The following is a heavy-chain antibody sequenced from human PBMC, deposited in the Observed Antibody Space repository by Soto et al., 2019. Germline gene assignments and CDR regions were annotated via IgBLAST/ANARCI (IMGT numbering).Heavy chain of an antibody. D-gene: IGHD3-16*01. CDR3: ARAKASGFGYGMDV. J-gene: IGHJ6*02. CDR1: CGSISSGGYY. V-gene: IGHV4-31*03. Sequence: SETLSLTCTVSCGSISSGGYYWSWIRQHPGKGLEWIGYIYYSGSTYYNPSLKSRVTISVDTSKNQFSLKLSSVTAADTAVYYCARAKASGFGYGMDVWGQGTTVTVSS. CDR2: IYYSGST.